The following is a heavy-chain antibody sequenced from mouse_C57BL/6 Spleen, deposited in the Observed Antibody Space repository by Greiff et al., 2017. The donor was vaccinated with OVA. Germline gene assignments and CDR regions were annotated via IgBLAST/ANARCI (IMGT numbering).Heavy chain of an antibody. CDR3: ARYSNGAMDY. V-gene: IGHV1-82*01. D-gene: IGHD2-5*01. Sequence: QVQLQQSGPELVKPGASVKISCKGSGYAFSSSWMNWVKQRPGKGLEWIGRIYPGDGDTNYNGKFKGKATLTADKSSSTAYMQLSSLTSEDSAVYFCARYSNGAMDYWGQGTSVTVSS. CDR1: GYAFSSSW. J-gene: IGHJ4*01. CDR2: IYPGDGDT.